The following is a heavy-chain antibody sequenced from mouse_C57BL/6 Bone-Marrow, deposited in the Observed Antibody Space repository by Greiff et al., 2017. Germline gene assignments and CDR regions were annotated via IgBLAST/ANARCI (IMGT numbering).Heavy chain of an antibody. J-gene: IGHJ2*01. D-gene: IGHD2-3*01. Sequence: QVTLQESGPGILQPSQTLSLTCSFSGFSLSTFGMGVGWIRQPSGMGLEWLATIWWDDDKYYNPALKSRLTISKTTSKNQVFLKTAHVDTADTATYYCARIARRGHGYYDWGQGTTLTVSS. CDR2: IWWDDDK. CDR3: ARIARRGHGYYD. CDR1: GFSLSTFGMG. V-gene: IGHV8-8*01.